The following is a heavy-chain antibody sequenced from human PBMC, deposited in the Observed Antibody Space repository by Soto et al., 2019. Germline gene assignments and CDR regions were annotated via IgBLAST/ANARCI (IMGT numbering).Heavy chain of an antibody. D-gene: IGHD3-22*01. CDR3: ARVTFDSSTYSGY. J-gene: IGHJ4*02. Sequence: SETLSLTCTVSCGSINSGDYYWSWIRQHPGKGLEWIGYMYYGGSTYYNPSLKSRLTISVDTSKNQFYLKLSSVTAADTAVYYCARVTFDSSTYSGYWGQGTLVTVSS. CDR2: MYYGGST. CDR1: CGSINSGDYY. V-gene: IGHV4-31*03.